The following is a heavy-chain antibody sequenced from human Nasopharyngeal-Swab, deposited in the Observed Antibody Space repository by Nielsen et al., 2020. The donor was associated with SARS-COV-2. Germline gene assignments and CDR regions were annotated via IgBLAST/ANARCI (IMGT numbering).Heavy chain of an antibody. D-gene: IGHD4-11*01. V-gene: IGHV4-34*01. CDR2: INHSGST. Sequence: SETLSLTCAVYGGSFSDYYWSWIRQPPGKGLEWIGEINHSGSTNYNPSLKSRVTISVDTSKNQFSLKLSSVTAADTAVYYCARGHSNDSFDYWGQGTLVTVSS. CDR1: GGSFSDYY. CDR3: ARGHSNDSFDY. J-gene: IGHJ4*02.